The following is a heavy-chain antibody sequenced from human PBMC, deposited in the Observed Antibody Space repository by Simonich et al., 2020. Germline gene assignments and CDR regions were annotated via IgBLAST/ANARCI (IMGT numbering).Heavy chain of an antibody. CDR1: GYTFTSYD. D-gene: IGHD7-27*01. Sequence: QVQLVQSGAEVKKPGASVKVSCKASGYTFTSYDINWVRQATGQGLEWMGWINPNSGGTNYAQKFKGRVTMTRDTSISTAYMELSRLRSDDTAVYYCARVNSPAGAFDYWGQGTLVTVSS. CDR3: ARVNSPAGAFDY. V-gene: IGHV1-2*02. J-gene: IGHJ4*02. CDR2: INPNSGGT.